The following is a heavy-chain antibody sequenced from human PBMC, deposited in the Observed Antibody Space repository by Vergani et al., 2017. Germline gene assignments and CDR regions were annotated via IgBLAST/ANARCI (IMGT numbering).Heavy chain of an antibody. J-gene: IGHJ3*02. D-gene: IGHD6-19*01. CDR2: ISAYNGNT. V-gene: IGHV1-18*01. CDR3: ARDLSVAGTGDAFDI. Sequence: QVQLVQSGAEVKKPGASVKVSCKASGYTFTSYGISWVRQAPGQGLEWMGWISAYNGNTNYAQKLQGSVTMTTDTSTSTAYMELRSLRSEDTAVYYCARDLSVAGTGDAFDIWGQGTMVTVSS. CDR1: GYTFTSYG.